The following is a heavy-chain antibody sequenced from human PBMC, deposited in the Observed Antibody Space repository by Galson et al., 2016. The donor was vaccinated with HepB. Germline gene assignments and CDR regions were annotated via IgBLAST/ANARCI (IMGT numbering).Heavy chain of an antibody. CDR2: IYYSGNT. CDR1: GGSISSSGYY. Sequence: TLSLTCTVSGGSISSSGYYWTWIRQYPGKGLEWIGYIYYSGNTYCNPSLKSRVIISVDTSKNQFSLKLSSVTAADTAVYYCAREESYRYRAFDIWGQGTVLTVSS. CDR3: AREESYRYRAFDI. V-gene: IGHV4-31*03. D-gene: IGHD3-16*02. J-gene: IGHJ3*02.